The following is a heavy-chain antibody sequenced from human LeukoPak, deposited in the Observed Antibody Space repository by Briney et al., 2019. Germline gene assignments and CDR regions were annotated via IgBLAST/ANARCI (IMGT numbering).Heavy chain of an antibody. CDR3: AGEGEYSSSSIGY. CDR1: GFMFGDYA. J-gene: IGHJ4*02. D-gene: IGHD6-6*01. Sequence: GGSLRLSCAASGFMFGDYAMHWARQAPGKGLEWVAGIHYNSGHSGYADSVKGRFTISRDNARNSLYLQMNSLRAEDTAVYYVAGEGEYSSSSIGYWGQGTLGTVSP. CDR2: IHYNSGHS. V-gene: IGHV3-9*01.